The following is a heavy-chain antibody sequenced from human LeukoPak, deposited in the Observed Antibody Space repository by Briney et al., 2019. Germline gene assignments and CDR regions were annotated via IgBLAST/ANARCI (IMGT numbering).Heavy chain of an antibody. CDR1: GGSISSYY. D-gene: IGHD2-21*01. Sequence: SETLSLTCTVSGGSISSYYWSWIRQPAGKGLEWIGRIYTSGSTNYNPSLKSRVTMSVDTSKNQFSLKLSSVTAADTAVYYCARDRGELVYYYYYMDVWGKGAKVTVSS. J-gene: IGHJ6*03. V-gene: IGHV4-4*07. CDR3: ARDRGELVYYYYYMDV. CDR2: IYTSGST.